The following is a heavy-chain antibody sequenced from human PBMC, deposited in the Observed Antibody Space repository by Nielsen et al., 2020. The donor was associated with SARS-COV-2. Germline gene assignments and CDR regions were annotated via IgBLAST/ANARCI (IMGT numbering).Heavy chain of an antibody. CDR2: IYYTGST. D-gene: IGHD2-2*02. J-gene: IGHJ5*02. Sequence: LRLSCTVSGGSISSYYWSWIRQHPGKGLEWIGNIYYTGSTFYNPSVKSHFTMSLDTSKNQFSLKLTSVTAADTAVYYCARDSTAAIGGAWFDPWGQGTLVTVSS. CDR3: ARDSTAAIGGAWFDP. V-gene: IGHV4-31*01. CDR1: GGSISSYY.